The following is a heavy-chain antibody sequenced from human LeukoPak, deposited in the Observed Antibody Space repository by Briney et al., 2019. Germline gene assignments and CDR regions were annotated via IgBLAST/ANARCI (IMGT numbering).Heavy chain of an antibody. CDR2: VSYDGSNK. V-gene: IGHV3-30*04. J-gene: IGHJ4*02. Sequence: GGSLRLSCAASGFTFSSYAMHWVRQAQGKGLEWVEVVSYDGSNKYYADSVKGRFTISRDNSKNTLYLQMNSLRAEDTAVYYCARDTHYYYDSSGYLLLWGQGTLVTVSS. CDR1: GFTFSSYA. D-gene: IGHD3-22*01. CDR3: ARDTHYYYDSSGYLLL.